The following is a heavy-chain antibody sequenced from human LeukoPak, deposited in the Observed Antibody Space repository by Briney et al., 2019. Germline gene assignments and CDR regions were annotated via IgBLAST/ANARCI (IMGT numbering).Heavy chain of an antibody. Sequence: SVKVSCKASGGTFSSYAISWVRQAPGQGLEWMGGIIPIFGTANYAQKFQGRVTITADESTSTAYMELSSLRSEDTAVYYCARGENNYSGYDSWFDPWGQGTLVTVSS. CDR2: IIPIFGTA. CDR3: ARGENNYSGYDSWFDP. D-gene: IGHD5-12*01. CDR1: GGTFSSYA. V-gene: IGHV1-69*13. J-gene: IGHJ5*02.